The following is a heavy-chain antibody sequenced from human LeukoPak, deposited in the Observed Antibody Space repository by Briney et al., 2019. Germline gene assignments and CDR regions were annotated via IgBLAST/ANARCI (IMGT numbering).Heavy chain of an antibody. J-gene: IGHJ3*02. D-gene: IGHD3-22*01. CDR2: ISYDGSNK. V-gene: IGHV3-30*18. CDR1: GFTFSSYG. CDR3: PKGGYYDSSGYPDAFDI. Sequence: GRSLRLSCAASGFTFSSYGMHWVRQPPGKGLEWVAVISYDGSNKYYADSVKGRFTISRDNSKNTLYLQMNSLRAEDTAVYYCPKGGYYDSSGYPDAFDIWGQGTMVTVSS.